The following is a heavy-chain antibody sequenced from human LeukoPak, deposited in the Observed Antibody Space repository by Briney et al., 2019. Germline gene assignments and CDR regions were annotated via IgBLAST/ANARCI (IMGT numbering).Heavy chain of an antibody. CDR1: GGSISSHY. CDR2: VFYTGST. J-gene: IGHJ3*02. CDR3: ARHIPRGPRLGAFDI. Sequence: SETLSLTCTVSGGSISSHYWGWIRQSPGKRLERLGSVFYTGSTSYNPSLKSRVTVSVDASAIQFSLRLSSVAAADTAVYFCARHIPRGPRLGAFDIWGQGTMVIVSS. V-gene: IGHV4-39*01.